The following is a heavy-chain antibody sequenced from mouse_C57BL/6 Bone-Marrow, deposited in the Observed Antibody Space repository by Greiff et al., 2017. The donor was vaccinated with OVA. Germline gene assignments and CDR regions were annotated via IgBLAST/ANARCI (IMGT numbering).Heavy chain of an antibody. Sequence: EVHLVESGGGLVKPGGYLKLSCAASGFTFSSYTMSWVRQTPEKRLEWVATISGGGGNTYYPDSVKGRFTISRDNAKNTLYLQMSSLGSEDTALYYCARHYYGSSYVCYLDDGGKGTTLTVSS. D-gene: IGHD1-1*01. J-gene: IGHJ2*01. CDR1: GFTFSSYT. CDR2: ISGGGGNT. CDR3: ARHYYGSSYVCYLDD. V-gene: IGHV5-9*01.